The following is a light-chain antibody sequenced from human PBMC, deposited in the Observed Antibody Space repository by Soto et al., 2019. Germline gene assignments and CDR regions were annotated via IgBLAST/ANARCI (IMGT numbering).Light chain of an antibody. CDR3: TSYISTSTPYV. CDR1: SSDVGRYTY. CDR2: DVY. J-gene: IGLJ1*01. V-gene: IGLV2-14*01. Sequence: QSVLTQPASVSGSPGQSITISCAGTSSDVGRYTYVSWYQQHPGKAPKLIIYDVYNRPSGVSNRFSGSKSGNTASLTISGLQAEDEADYYCTSYISTSTPYVFGGGTKVTVL.